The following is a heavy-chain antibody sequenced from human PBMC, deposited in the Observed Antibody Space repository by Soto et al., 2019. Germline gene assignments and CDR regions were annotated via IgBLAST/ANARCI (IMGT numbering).Heavy chain of an antibody. Sequence: GASVKVSCKASGGTFSSYAISWVRQAPGQGLEWMGGIIPIFGTANYAQKFQGRVTITADESTSTAYMELSSLRSEDTAVYYYARSDSSSLPDNWFDPWGQGTLVTVSS. J-gene: IGHJ5*02. CDR2: IIPIFGTA. D-gene: IGHD6-6*01. CDR1: GGTFSSYA. V-gene: IGHV1-69*13. CDR3: ARSDSSSLPDNWFDP.